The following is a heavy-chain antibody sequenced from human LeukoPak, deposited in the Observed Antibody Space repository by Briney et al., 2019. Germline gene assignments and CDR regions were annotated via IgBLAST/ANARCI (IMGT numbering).Heavy chain of an antibody. D-gene: IGHD3-16*01. V-gene: IGHV3-33*06. CDR2: IWYDGSNK. CDR3: AKDTDAYGGDMDV. J-gene: IGHJ6*03. Sequence: PGRSLRLSCAASGLTFSSYGMHWVRQAPGKGLEWVAVIWYDGSNKYYADSVKGRFTISRDNSKNTLYLQMNSLRAEDTAVYYCAKDTDAYGGDMDVWGKGTTVTVSS. CDR1: GLTFSSYG.